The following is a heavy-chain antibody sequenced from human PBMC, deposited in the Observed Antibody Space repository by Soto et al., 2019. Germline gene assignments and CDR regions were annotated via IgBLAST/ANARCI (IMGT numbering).Heavy chain of an antibody. CDR3: ATVGVRGVIRVWSPDY. CDR1: GFTFSSFG. J-gene: IGHJ4*02. V-gene: IGHV3-33*01. CDR2: IWYDGTSK. D-gene: IGHD3-10*01. Sequence: QVQLVESGGGVVQPGTSLRLSCVASGFTFSSFGMHWVRQAPGKGLEWVALIWYDGTSKFYADSVKGRFTISRDNSRNALYLQMNSLRAEDTAVYYCATVGVRGVIRVWSPDYWGQGTLVTVSS.